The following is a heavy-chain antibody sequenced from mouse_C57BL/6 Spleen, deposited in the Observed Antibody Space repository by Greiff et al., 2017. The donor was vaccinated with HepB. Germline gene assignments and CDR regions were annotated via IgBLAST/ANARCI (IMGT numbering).Heavy chain of an antibody. CDR1: GYTFTNYW. Sequence: QVQLKQPGAELVRPGTSVKMSCKASGYTFTNYWIGWAKQRPGHGLEWIGVIHPGSGYTNYNEKFKGKATLTADKSSSTAYMQFSSLTSEDSAIYYCARTGADYSMDYWGQGTTLTVSS. V-gene: IGHV1-63*01. D-gene: IGHD1-1*01. CDR3: ARTGADYSMDY. CDR2: IHPGSGYT. J-gene: IGHJ4*01.